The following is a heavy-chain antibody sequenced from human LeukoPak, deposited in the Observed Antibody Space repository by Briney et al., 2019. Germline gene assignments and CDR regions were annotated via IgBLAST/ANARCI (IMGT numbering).Heavy chain of an antibody. D-gene: IGHD2-15*01. V-gene: IGHV3-21*01. Sequence: PGGSLRLPCAVSGFTFSSYSMIWVRQAPGKGLEWVSSISSSSSYIYYADSVKGRFTTSRDNAKNSLYLQMNSLRAEDTAVYYCATGRDCSGGSCYSVYWGQGTLVTVSS. J-gene: IGHJ4*02. CDR1: GFTFSSYS. CDR2: ISSSSSYI. CDR3: ATGRDCSGGSCYSVY.